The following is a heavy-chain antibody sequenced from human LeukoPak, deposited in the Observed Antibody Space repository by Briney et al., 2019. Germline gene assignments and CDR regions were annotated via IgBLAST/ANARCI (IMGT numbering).Heavy chain of an antibody. J-gene: IGHJ4*02. CDR1: GGSISSGSISSYY. Sequence: SETLSLTCTVSGGSISSGSISSYYWGWIRQPPGKALEWIGYIYYSGSTNYNPSLKSRVTISVDTSKNQFSLKLSSVTAADTAVYYCATMSGTYYKFDYWGQGTLVTVSS. D-gene: IGHD1-26*01. CDR2: IYYSGST. CDR3: ATMSGTYYKFDY. V-gene: IGHV4-61*01.